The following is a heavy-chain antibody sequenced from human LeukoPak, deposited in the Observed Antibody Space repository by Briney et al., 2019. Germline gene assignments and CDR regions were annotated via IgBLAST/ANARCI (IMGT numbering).Heavy chain of an antibody. CDR3: ARYSNYLFYYYGMDV. V-gene: IGHV4-59*08. D-gene: IGHD4-11*01. J-gene: IGHJ6*02. CDR2: IYYSGST. CDR1: GGSISSYY. Sequence: SETLSLTCTVSGGSISSYYWSWIRQPPGKGLEWIGYIYYSGSTNYNPSLKSRVTISVDTSKNQFSLKLSSVTAADTAVHYCARYSNYLFYYYGMDVWGQGTTVTVSS.